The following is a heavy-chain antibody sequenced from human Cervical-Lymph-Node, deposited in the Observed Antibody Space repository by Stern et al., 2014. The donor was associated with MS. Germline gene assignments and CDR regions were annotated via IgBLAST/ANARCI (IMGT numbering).Heavy chain of an antibody. Sequence: EVQLVESGTEVKKSGESLKISCKGSGYSFTRYWIGWVRQMPGKGLEWMGIIYPADSATKYSPSFQGQVTISADKSTSTAYLQWSNLKASDTAMYYCARHMRSYFAMDVWGQGTTVIVSS. CDR1: GYSFTRYW. D-gene: IGHD3-10*01. CDR3: ARHMRSYFAMDV. CDR2: IYPADSAT. J-gene: IGHJ6*02. V-gene: IGHV5-51*01.